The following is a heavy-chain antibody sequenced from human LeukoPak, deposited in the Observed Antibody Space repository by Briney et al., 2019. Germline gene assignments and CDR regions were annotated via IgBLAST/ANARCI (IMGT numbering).Heavy chain of an antibody. CDR2: ISGSGGST. D-gene: IGHD2-21*02. CDR3: AIWGVVTDGIPYFDY. V-gene: IGHV3-23*01. Sequence: QSGGSLRLSCAASGFTFSSYAISWVRQAPGKGLEWVSAISGSGGSTYYADSVKGRFTISRDNSKNTLYLQMNSLRAEDTAVYYCAIWGVVTDGIPYFDYWGQGTLVTVSS. CDR1: GFTFSSYA. J-gene: IGHJ4*02.